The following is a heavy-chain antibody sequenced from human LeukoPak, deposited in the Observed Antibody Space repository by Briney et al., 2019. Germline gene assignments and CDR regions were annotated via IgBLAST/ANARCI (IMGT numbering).Heavy chain of an antibody. J-gene: IGHJ5*02. Sequence: GGSLRLSCTASGFTFGDYAMSWVRQAPGKGLEWVGFIRSKPHGWTTEYAGSVKGRFTISRDNSKSIAYLQMNSLKTEDTAVYYCSTYYYDSSGYRWFDPWGQGTLVTVSS. CDR2: IRSKPHGWTT. V-gene: IGHV3-49*04. D-gene: IGHD3-22*01. CDR1: GFTFGDYA. CDR3: STYYYDSSGYRWFDP.